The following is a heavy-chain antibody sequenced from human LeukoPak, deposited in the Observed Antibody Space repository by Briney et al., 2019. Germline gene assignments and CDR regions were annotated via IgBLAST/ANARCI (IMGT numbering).Heavy chain of an antibody. CDR2: IYSGGST. Sequence: VGSLRLSCAASGFTVSSNYMRWVRQATGKGLEWVSVIYSGGSTYYADSVKGRFTISRDNSKNTLYLQMNSLRAEDTAVYYCAKWWWNPRNRHGSYYFDYWGQGTLVTVSS. CDR1: GFTVSSNY. CDR3: AKWWWNPRNRHGSYYFDY. V-gene: IGHV3-53*01. D-gene: IGHD2-21*01. J-gene: IGHJ4*02.